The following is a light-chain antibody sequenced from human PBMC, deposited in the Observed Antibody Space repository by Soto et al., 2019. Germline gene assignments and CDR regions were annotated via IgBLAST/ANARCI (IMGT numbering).Light chain of an antibody. CDR2: GAS. Sequence: EIVLTQSPGTLSLSPGERATLSCRASQSVSSNYLAWYQQKRGQAPRLLIYGASSRATGIPTRFSGSGSGRDFTLSISRLEPEDFAVYYCQQYDTSPRTFGQGTKVEI. CDR1: QSVSSNY. CDR3: QQYDTSPRT. V-gene: IGKV3-20*01. J-gene: IGKJ1*01.